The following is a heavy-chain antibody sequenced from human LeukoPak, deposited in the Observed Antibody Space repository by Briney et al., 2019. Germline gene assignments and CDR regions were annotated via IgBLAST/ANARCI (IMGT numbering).Heavy chain of an antibody. V-gene: IGHV3-74*01. J-gene: IGHJ6*03. CDR1: GFTFDDYG. CDR3: AGTGCSGGSCYSDYMDV. Sequence: GGSLRLSCAASGFTFDDYGMSWVHQAPGKGLVWVSRIDSDGSTTDYADSVKGRFTISSDNAKNTVYLQMNSLRAEDTAVYYCAGTGCSGGSCYSDYMDVWGKGTTVTVSS. CDR2: IDSDGSTT. D-gene: IGHD2-15*01.